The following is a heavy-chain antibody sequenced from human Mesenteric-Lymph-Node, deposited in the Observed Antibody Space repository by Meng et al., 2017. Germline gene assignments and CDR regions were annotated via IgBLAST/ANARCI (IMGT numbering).Heavy chain of an antibody. CDR2: VSGYNGDT. Sequence: ASVKVSCKASGFTFTRYAISWVRLAPGQGLEWLGWVSGYNGDTDYAQKVQGRVTMTTDTSTSTAYMELTSLRSEDTAVYYCAREGSSTSLDYWGQGTLVTVSS. D-gene: IGHD6-13*01. CDR1: GFTFTRYA. V-gene: IGHV1-18*01. CDR3: AREGSSTSLDY. J-gene: IGHJ4*02.